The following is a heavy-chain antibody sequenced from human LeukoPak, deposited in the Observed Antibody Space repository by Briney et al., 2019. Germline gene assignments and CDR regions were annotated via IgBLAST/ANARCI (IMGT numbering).Heavy chain of an antibody. CDR2: IIPILGIA. V-gene: IGHV1-69*04. Sequence: SVKVSCKASGCTFSSYAISWVRQAPGQGLEWMGRIIPILGIANYAQKFQGRVTITADKSTSTAYMELSSLRSEDTAVYYCARDFAVAGTGYDYWGQGTLVTVSS. CDR3: ARDFAVAGTGYDY. CDR1: GCTFSSYA. D-gene: IGHD6-19*01. J-gene: IGHJ4*02.